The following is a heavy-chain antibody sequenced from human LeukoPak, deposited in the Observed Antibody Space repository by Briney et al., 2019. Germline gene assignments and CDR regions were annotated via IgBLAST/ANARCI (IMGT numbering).Heavy chain of an antibody. D-gene: IGHD1-26*01. CDR3: AREYNGFSFSVNVGATHYFDY. CDR1: GYTFISYA. CDR2: IIPIFGTA. J-gene: IGHJ4*02. V-gene: IGHV1-69*13. Sequence: GASVKVSCKASGYTFISYAISWVRQAPGQGLEWMGGIIPIFGTANYAQKFQGRVTITADESTSTAYMELSSLRSEDTAVYYCAREYNGFSFSVNVGATHYFDYWGQGTLVTVSS.